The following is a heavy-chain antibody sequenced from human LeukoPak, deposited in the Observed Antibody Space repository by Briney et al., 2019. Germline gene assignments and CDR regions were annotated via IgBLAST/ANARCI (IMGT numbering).Heavy chain of an antibody. CDR3: TRGQRWQAFDV. V-gene: IGHV1-69*04. CDR1: GGTFSSDE. Sequence: SSARVSCKASGGTFSSDEIHWVRQAPGQGPEWLGRIIPLVETPNYSQSFQGRVTITADKSTSTAYIELSSLKFEDTAIYYCTRGQRWQAFDVWGQGTMVTVSS. J-gene: IGHJ3*01. D-gene: IGHD2-15*01. CDR2: IIPLVETP.